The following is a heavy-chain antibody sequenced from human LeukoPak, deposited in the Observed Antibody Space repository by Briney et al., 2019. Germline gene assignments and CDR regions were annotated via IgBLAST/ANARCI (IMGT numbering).Heavy chain of an antibody. D-gene: IGHD3-22*01. CDR1: GYTFTSYY. CDR3: ARAPDSSGYFHNYAGEDFDY. V-gene: IGHV1-69*04. J-gene: IGHJ4*02. CDR2: IIPILGIA. Sequence: GASVKVSCKASGYTFTSYYMHWVRQAPGQGLEWMGRIIPILGIANYAQKFQGRVTITADKSTSTAYMELSSLRSEDTAVYYCARAPDSSGYFHNYAGEDFDYWGQGTLVTVSS.